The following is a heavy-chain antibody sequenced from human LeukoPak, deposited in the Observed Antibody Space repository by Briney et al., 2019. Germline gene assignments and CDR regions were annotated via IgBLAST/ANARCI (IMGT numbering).Heavy chain of an antibody. V-gene: IGHV3-30-3*01. CDR1: GFTFSSYA. D-gene: IGHD6-6*01. J-gene: IGHJ4*02. Sequence: SLRLSCAASGFTFSSYAMHWVRQAPGKGLEWVAVISYDGSNKYYADSVKGRFTISRDNSKNTLYLQMNSLRAEDTAVYYCARDFEYSSSSPYWGQGTLVTVSS. CDR3: ARDFEYSSSSPY. CDR2: ISYDGSNK.